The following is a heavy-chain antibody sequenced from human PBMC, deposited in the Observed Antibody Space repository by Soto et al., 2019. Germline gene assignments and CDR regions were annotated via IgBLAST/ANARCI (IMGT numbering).Heavy chain of an antibody. CDR1: GFSLKTSGVA. Sequence: SGPTLVNPTQTLTLTCTFSGFSLKTSGVAVAWIRQPPGKALEWLALIYWNDIKLYRPSLKNRLTITKDTSKNQVVLTVTNMEPVDTATYFCAHTFGSGSYQAQFDCWGQGALVTVSA. CDR3: AHTFGSGSYQAQFDC. D-gene: IGHD6-19*01. V-gene: IGHV2-5*01. J-gene: IGHJ4*02. CDR2: IYWNDIK.